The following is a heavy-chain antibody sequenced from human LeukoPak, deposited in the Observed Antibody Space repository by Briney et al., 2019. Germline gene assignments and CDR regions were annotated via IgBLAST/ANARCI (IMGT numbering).Heavy chain of an antibody. D-gene: IGHD2-15*01. V-gene: IGHV3-48*03. CDR1: GFTFSDYE. J-gene: IGHJ4*02. Sequence: PGRSLRLSCAAPGFTFSDYEMNWVRQAPGKGLEWILHISTSGSIIHYADSVKGRFTISRDNAKNSLYLQMNSLRAEDTAVYYCARTYAYDATGDRGHWGQGTLVTVSS. CDR3: ARTYAYDATGDRGH. CDR2: ISTSGSII.